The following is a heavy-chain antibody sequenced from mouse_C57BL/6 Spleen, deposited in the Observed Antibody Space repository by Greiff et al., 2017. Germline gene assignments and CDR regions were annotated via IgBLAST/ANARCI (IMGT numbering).Heavy chain of an antibody. Sequence: EVQLVESGEGLVKPGGSLKLSCAASGFTFSSYAMSWVRQTPEKRLEWVAYISSGGDYIYYADTVKGRFTISRDNARNTLYLQMSSLKSEDTAMYYCTRDGSVVATEYFDYWGQGTTLTVSS. CDR2: ISSGGDYI. J-gene: IGHJ2*01. CDR3: TRDGSVVATEYFDY. CDR1: GFTFSSYA. V-gene: IGHV5-9-1*02. D-gene: IGHD1-1*01.